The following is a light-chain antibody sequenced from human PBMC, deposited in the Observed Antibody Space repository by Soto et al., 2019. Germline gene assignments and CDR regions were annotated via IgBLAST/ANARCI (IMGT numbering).Light chain of an antibody. CDR3: QQYNSYWT. J-gene: IGKJ1*01. Sequence: DIQMPQSHSTLSASLGDRFTITCRASQSISSWLAWYQQKPGKAPKLLIYKASSLESGVPSRFSGSGSGTEFTLTISSLQPDDFATYYCQQYNSYWTFGQGTKVDVK. CDR2: KAS. CDR1: QSISSW. V-gene: IGKV1-5*03.